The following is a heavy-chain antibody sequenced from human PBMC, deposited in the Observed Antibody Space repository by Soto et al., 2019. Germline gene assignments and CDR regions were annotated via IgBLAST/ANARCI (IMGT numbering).Heavy chain of an antibody. CDR3: ARGGGSPLDY. CDR1: GDSISSPY. J-gene: IGHJ4*01. D-gene: IGHD3-16*01. CDR2: IFYGGPL. V-gene: IGHV4-59*11. Sequence: PSETLSLTCVVSGDSISSPYWSWIRQSPGRGLEWIGYIFYGGPLTYNPSLGSRVTISVDTSKNNFSLKLSFVTAADTAVYYGARGGGSPLDYWVHGTLFTVSS.